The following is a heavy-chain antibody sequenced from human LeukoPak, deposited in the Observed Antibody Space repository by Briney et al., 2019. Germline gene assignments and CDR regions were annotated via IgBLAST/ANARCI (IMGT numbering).Heavy chain of an antibody. CDR1: GGSLSSYY. CDR2: IYTSGST. CDR3: AKGGGPYNWFDP. Sequence: SGTLSLTCTVCGGSLSSYYWSWLGQPGGKGLEGIGRIYTSGSTNYNPSLTSRLSMSVDTSKNQFSLRLSSVTAADTAVYYCAKGGGPYNWFDPWGQGTLVTVSS. V-gene: IGHV4-4*07. J-gene: IGHJ5*02.